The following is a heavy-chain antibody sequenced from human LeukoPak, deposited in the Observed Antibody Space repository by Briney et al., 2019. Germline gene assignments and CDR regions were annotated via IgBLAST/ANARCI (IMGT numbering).Heavy chain of an antibody. J-gene: IGHJ4*02. V-gene: IGHV3-21*06. CDR1: GFSFSTYS. Sequence: GGSLRLSCAASGFSFSTYSMIWVRQAPGKGLEWVSSVSGTSEYIYYADSVRGRFTISRDNAKNTVYLQMNSLRAEDTAVYYCARDLYSGYASTRLLDYWGQGTLVTVSS. CDR2: VSGTSEYI. D-gene: IGHD5-12*01. CDR3: ARDLYSGYASTRLLDY.